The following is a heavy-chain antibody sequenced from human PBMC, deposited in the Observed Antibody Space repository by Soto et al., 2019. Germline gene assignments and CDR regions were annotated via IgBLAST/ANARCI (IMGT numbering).Heavy chain of an antibody. Sequence: SETLSLTCTVSGGYISSYYWSWIRQPPGKGLEWIGYIYYSGSTNYNPSLKSRVTISVDTSKNHFSLKLSSVTAADTAVYYCARGAYDILTGPARYWFDPWGQGTLVTVSS. CDR2: IYYSGST. CDR1: GGYISSYY. D-gene: IGHD3-9*01. J-gene: IGHJ5*02. CDR3: ARGAYDILTGPARYWFDP. V-gene: IGHV4-59*01.